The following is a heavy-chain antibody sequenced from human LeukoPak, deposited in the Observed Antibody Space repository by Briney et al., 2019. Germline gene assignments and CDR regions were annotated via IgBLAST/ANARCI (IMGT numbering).Heavy chain of an antibody. CDR1: GFTFSSYG. CDR3: TSSSVFDY. CDR2: ISDDGSDK. D-gene: IGHD3-22*01. V-gene: IGHV3-30*03. Sequence: PGRSLRLSCAASGFTFSSYGMHWVRQAPGKGLEWVAVISDDGSDKYYADSVKGRFPISRDNSKNTLYLQTNSLRAEDTAVYYCTSSSVFDYWGQGTLVTVSS. J-gene: IGHJ4*02.